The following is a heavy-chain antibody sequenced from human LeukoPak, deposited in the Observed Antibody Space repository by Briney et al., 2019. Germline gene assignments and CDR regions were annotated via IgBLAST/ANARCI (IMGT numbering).Heavy chain of an antibody. D-gene: IGHD1-7*01. CDR2: IYYSGST. CDR3: ARVSAGDNWNSELDY. Sequence: SETLSLTCTVSGGSISSYYWSWIRQPPGKGLEWIGYIYYSGSTNYNPSLKSRVTVSVDTSKNQFSLKLSSVTAADTAVYYCARVSAGDNWNSELDYWGQGTLVTVSS. V-gene: IGHV4-59*01. J-gene: IGHJ4*02. CDR1: GGSISSYY.